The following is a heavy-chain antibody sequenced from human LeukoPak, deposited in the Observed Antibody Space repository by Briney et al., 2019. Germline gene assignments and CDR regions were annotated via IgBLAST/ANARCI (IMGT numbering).Heavy chain of an antibody. CDR3: ARGGWLQHTFDY. J-gene: IGHJ4*02. CDR2: VSHSGSI. D-gene: IGHD5-24*01. V-gene: IGHV4-39*07. Sequence: PSETLSLTCTVSGGSISSSSYSWGWIRQPPGKGLEWIGSVSHSGSINYDPSLKNRVTISVDTSKSQFSLKLSSVTAADTAVYYCARGGWLQHTFDYWGQGTLVTVSS. CDR1: GGSISSSSYS.